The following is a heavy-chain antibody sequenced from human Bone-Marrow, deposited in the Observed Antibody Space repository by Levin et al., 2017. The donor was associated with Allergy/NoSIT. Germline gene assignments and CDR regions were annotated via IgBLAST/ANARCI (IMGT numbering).Heavy chain of an antibody. J-gene: IGHJ4*02. CDR3: TTDRKVGWGDSSGYHPLDY. CDR1: GFTFSNAW. Sequence: SCAASGFTFSNAWMSWVRQAPGKGLEWVGRIKSKTDGGTTDYAAPVKGRFTISRDDSKNTLYLQMNSLKTEDTAVYYCTTDRKVGWGDSSGYHPLDYWGQGTLVTVSS. V-gene: IGHV3-15*01. D-gene: IGHD3-22*01. CDR2: IKSKTDGGTT.